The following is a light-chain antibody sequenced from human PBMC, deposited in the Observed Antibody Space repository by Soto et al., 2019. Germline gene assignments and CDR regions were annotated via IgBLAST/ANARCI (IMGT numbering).Light chain of an antibody. CDR2: AGS. J-gene: IGLJ3*02. V-gene: IGLV2-23*01. Sequence: QSALTQPASVSGSRRQSMTISCTGTSSNVGSYNFVSWYRQYPRKARELIIYAGSQRSSTFFNRLSGSKSSNTASLTVSGLQSYGEADYYCSTYAGTNTMGFGGGSKVPV. CDR1: SSNVGSYNF. CDR3: STYAGTNTMG.